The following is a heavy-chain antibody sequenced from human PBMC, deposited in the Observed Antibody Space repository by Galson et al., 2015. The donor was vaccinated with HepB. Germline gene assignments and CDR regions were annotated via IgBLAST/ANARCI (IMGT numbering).Heavy chain of an antibody. CDR1: GGSISSSSYY. Sequence: LSLTCTVSGGSISSSSYYWGWIRQPSGKGLEWIGSIYYSGSTYYNPSLKSRVTISVDTSKNQFSLKLSSVTAADTAVYYCARGHCSSTSCPPAYYYYYYYMDVWGKGTTVTVSS. CDR2: IYYSGST. J-gene: IGHJ6*03. V-gene: IGHV4-39*07. CDR3: ARGHCSSTSCPPAYYYYYYYMDV. D-gene: IGHD2-2*01.